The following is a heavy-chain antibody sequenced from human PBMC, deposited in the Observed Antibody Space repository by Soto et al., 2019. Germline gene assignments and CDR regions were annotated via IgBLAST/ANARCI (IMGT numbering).Heavy chain of an antibody. CDR2: IYYSGST. J-gene: IGHJ4*02. D-gene: IGHD3-9*01. CDR3: ASRSYDILTGYPH. V-gene: IGHV4-31*03. CDR1: GCSISSGGYY. Sequence: PSETLSLTCTVSGCSISSGGYYWSWIRQHPGKGLEWIGYIYYSGSTYYNPSLKSRVTISVDTSKNQFSLKLGSVTAADTAVYYCASRSYDILTGYPHWGQGTLVTVSS.